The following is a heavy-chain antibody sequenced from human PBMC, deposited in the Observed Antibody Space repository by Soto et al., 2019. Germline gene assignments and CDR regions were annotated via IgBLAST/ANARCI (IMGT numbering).Heavy chain of an antibody. D-gene: IGHD6-13*01. CDR2: IWYDGSNK. CDR3: ARDRGIAAAGTYFDY. CDR1: GFTFSSYG. J-gene: IGHJ4*02. Sequence: VQLVESGGGLVKSGGSLRLSCAASGFTFSSYGMHWVRQAPGKGLEWVAVIWYDGSNKYYADSVKGRFTISRDNSKNTLYLQMNSLRAEDTAVYYCARDRGIAAAGTYFDYWGQGTLVTVSS. V-gene: IGHV3-33*01.